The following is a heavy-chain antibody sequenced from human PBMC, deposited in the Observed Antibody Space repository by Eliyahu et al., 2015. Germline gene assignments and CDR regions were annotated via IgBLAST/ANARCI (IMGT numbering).Heavy chain of an antibody. CDR2: XNHSGVT. CDR1: GVSLSXXX. V-gene: IGHV4-34*01. CDR3: ARGVGETARVFDY. Sequence: QVQLQQWGAGLLRPSETLSLTCGXXGVSLSXXXXTWIRQPPGKGLEWIGDXNHSGVTNQNPSLKSRVTMSVDRSKTQFSLRLTSVTATDTAVYYCARGVGETARVFDYWGQGALVTVSS. J-gene: IGHJ4*02. D-gene: IGHD6-6*01.